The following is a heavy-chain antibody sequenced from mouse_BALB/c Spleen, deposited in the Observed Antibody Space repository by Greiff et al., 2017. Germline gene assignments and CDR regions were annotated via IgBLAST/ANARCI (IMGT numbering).Heavy chain of an antibody. J-gene: IGHJ3*01. CDR2: IWAGGST. D-gene: IGHD2-4*01. Sequence: QVQLKESGPGLVAPSQSLSITCTVSGFSLTSYGVHWVRQPPGKGLEWLGVIWAGGSTNYNSALMSRLSISKDNSKSQVFLKMNSLQTDDTAMYYCARVSTMILFAYWGQGTLVTVSA. CDR1: GFSLTSYG. V-gene: IGHV2-9*02. CDR3: ARVSTMILFAY.